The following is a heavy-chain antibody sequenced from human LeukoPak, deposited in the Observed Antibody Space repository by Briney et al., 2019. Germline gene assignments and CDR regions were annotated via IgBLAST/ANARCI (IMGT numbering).Heavy chain of an antibody. D-gene: IGHD3-10*01. CDR3: AREGSGSYERPTWFDP. J-gene: IGHJ5*02. V-gene: IGHV1-8*01. CDR2: MNPNSGNT. Sequence: GASVKVSCKASGYTFTSYDINWVRQATGQGLEWMGWMNPNSGNTGYAQKFQGRVTMTRNTSISTAYMELSSLRSDDTAVYYCAREGSGSYERPTWFDPWGQGTLVTVSS. CDR1: GYTFTSYD.